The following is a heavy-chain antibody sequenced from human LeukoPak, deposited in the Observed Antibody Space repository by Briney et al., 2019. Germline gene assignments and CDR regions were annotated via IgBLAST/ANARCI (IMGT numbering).Heavy chain of an antibody. J-gene: IGHJ6*03. CDR1: GGSISSYY. D-gene: IGHD4/OR15-4a*01. Sequence: SETLSLTCTVSGGSISSYYWSWIRQPPGKGLEWIGYIYYSGSTNYNPSLKSRVTISVDTSKNQFSLKLSSVTAADTAVYYCARSAGYYYYYMDVWGKGTTVTVSS. CDR3: ARSAGYYYYYMDV. V-gene: IGHV4-59*01. CDR2: IYYSGST.